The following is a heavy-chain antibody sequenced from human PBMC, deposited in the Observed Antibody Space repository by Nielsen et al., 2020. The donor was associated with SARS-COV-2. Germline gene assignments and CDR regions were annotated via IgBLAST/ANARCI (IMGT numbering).Heavy chain of an antibody. J-gene: IGHJ4*02. CDR2: FSADNVNT. Sequence: QAPGQGLGWMRWFSADNVNTNYAQKFQGRATMTTNTSTGTAFIELTSLRSDDTAEYYCAREGRGMVRGATWRHRKAFDYWGQGTLVTVSS. V-gene: IGHV1-18*01. D-gene: IGHD3-10*01. CDR3: AREGRGMVRGATWRHRKAFDY.